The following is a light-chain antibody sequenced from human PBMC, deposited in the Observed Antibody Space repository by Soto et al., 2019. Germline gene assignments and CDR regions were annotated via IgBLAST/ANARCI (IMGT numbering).Light chain of an antibody. CDR2: DAS. CDR1: QSISSW. J-gene: IGKJ2*01. V-gene: IGKV1-5*01. CDR3: HQYNSYST. Sequence: DIQMTQSPPTLSASVGDRVTITCRASQSISSWLAWYQQKPGKAPKLLIYDASSLESGVPTRFSCGGSETEFTLTVSSLQRDDFASYYCHQYNSYSTFGQGTKLEIK.